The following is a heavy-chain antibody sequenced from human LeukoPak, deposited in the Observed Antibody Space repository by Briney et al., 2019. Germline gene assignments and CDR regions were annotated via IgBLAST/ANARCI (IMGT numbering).Heavy chain of an antibody. CDR1: GFTFSRYS. J-gene: IGHJ4*02. CDR2: ISESSNIK. CDR3: ARVATSLARDDY. V-gene: IGHV3-48*01. Sequence: GGSLRLSCAVSGFTFSRYSMNWVRQAPGKGLEWVSYISESSNIKYYADSVKGRFTISRDNAQNSLFLQMSSLRAEDTAVYYCARVATSLARDDYWGQGTLVTVSS.